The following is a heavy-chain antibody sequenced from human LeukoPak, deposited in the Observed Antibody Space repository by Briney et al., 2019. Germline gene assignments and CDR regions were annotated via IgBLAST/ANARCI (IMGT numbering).Heavy chain of an antibody. CDR3: ARVSCSGGSCYEGNWFDP. D-gene: IGHD2-15*01. Sequence: SETLSLTCTVSGGSISSGSYYWSWIRQPAGKGLEWIGRIYTSGSTNYNPSLKSRVTISVDTSKNQFSLKLSSVTAADTAVYYCARVSCSGGSCYEGNWFDPWGQGTLVTVSS. CDR2: IYTSGST. V-gene: IGHV4-61*02. J-gene: IGHJ5*02. CDR1: GGSISSGSYY.